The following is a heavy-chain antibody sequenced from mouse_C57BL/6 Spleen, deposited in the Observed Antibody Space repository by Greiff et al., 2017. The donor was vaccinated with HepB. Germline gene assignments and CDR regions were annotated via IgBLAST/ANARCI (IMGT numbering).Heavy chain of an antibody. V-gene: IGHV5-4*01. Sequence: EVQLQESGGGLVKPGGSLKLSCAASGFTFSSYAMSWVRQTPEKRLEWVATISDGGSYTYYPDNVKGRFTISRDNAKNNLYLQMSHLKSEDTAMYYCARVRLRGAMDYWGQGTSVTVSS. D-gene: IGHD2-4*01. CDR1: GFTFSSYA. CDR2: ISDGGSYT. CDR3: ARVRLRGAMDY. J-gene: IGHJ4*01.